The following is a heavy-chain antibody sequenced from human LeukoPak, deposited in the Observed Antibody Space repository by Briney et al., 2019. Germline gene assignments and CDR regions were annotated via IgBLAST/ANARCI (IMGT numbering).Heavy chain of an antibody. J-gene: IGHJ3*02. CDR3: ARELQGAFDI. CDR1: GYSISSGYY. Sequence: ASETLSLTCTVSGYSISSGYYWGWIRQPPGKGLEWIGSIYYSGSTYYNPSLKSRVTISVDTSKNQFSLKLSSVTAADTAVYYCARELQGAFDIWGQGTMVTVSS. V-gene: IGHV4-38-2*02. CDR2: IYYSGST. D-gene: IGHD2-15*01.